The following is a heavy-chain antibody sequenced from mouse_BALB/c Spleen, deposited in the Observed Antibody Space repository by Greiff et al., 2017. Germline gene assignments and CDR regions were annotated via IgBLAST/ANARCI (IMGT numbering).Heavy chain of an antibody. Sequence: QVQLQQPGAELVKPGTSVKLSCKASGYNFTSYWINWVKLRPGQGLEWIGDIYPGSGSTNYNEKFKSKATLTVDTSSSTAYMQLSSLASEDSALYYCARSYYYAMDYWGQGTSLTVSS. CDR3: ARSYYYAMDY. J-gene: IGHJ4*01. CDR2: IYPGSGST. CDR1: GYNFTSYW. V-gene: IGHV1-55*01.